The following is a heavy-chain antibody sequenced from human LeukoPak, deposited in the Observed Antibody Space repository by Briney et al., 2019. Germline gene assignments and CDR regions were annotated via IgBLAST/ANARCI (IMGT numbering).Heavy chain of an antibody. CDR2: ISSSSSYI. J-gene: IGHJ4*02. V-gene: IGHV3-21*01. D-gene: IGHD6-13*01. CDR3: ARPLGGAAGTGY. CDR1: GFTFSSYS. Sequence: PGGSLRLSCAASGFTFSSYSMIWVRQAPGKGLEWVSSISSSSSYIYYADSVKGRFTISRDNAKNSLYLKMNSLRAEDTAVYYCARPLGGAAGTGYWGQGALVTVSS.